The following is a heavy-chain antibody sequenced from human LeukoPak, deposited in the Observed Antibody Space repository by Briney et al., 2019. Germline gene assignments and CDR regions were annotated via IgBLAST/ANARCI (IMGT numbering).Heavy chain of an antibody. V-gene: IGHV3-53*01. CDR3: ARDGRLNWYFAL. CDR2: IYSGGST. Sequence: GSLRLSCAASGFTVSSNYMSWVRQAPGKGLEWVSAIYSGGSTYYADSVQGRFTISRDNSKNTLYLQMNSLTAEDTAVYYCARDGRLNWYFALWGRGTLVTVSS. J-gene: IGHJ2*01. CDR1: GFTVSSNY.